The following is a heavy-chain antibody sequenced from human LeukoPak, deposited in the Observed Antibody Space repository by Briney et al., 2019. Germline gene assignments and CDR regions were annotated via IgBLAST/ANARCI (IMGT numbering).Heavy chain of an antibody. J-gene: IGHJ4*02. Sequence: SETLSLTCTVSLDSTTSNFWSWVRQPPGKGLEWIGEIHRSGSPNYNPSLQSRVTLSIDRSRNQIVLELSSVTAADTAVYYCAREILGGFNPGAYWGQGTLVTVSS. D-gene: IGHD1-14*01. V-gene: IGHV4-4*02. CDR1: LDSTTSNF. CDR3: AREILGGFNPGAY. CDR2: IHRSGSP.